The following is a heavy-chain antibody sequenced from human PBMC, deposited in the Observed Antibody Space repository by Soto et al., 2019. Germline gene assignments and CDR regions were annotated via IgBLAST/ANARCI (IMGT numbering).Heavy chain of an antibody. CDR2: IIPILGIA. D-gene: IGHD1-26*01. CDR3: ASQEVGAGYYFDY. Sequence: ASVKVSCKASGGTFSSYTISWVRQAPGQGLEWMGRIIPILGIANYAQKFQGRVTITADKSTSTAYMELSSLRSEDTAVYYCASQEVGAGYYFDYWGQGTLVTVSS. V-gene: IGHV1-69*02. CDR1: GGTFSSYT. J-gene: IGHJ4*02.